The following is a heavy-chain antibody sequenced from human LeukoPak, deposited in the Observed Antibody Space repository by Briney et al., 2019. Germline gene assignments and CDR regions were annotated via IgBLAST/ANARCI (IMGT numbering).Heavy chain of an antibody. CDR1: GGSISSSSYY. Sequence: PSKTLSLTCTVSGGSISSSSYYWGWIRQPPGKGLEWIGSIYYSGSSYYNPSLKSRVTISVDTSNNHFSLRLSSVTAADTAVYYCARHEHDYINYRYYYYGMDVWGQGTTVTVSS. CDR3: ARHEHDYINYRYYYYGMDV. CDR2: IYYSGSS. V-gene: IGHV4-39*01. D-gene: IGHD4-11*01. J-gene: IGHJ6*02.